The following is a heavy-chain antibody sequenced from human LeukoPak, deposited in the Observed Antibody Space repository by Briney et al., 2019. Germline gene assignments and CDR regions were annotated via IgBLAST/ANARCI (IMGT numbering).Heavy chain of an antibody. D-gene: IGHD2-21*02. CDR1: GGSISSSSYY. CDR2: IYYSGST. V-gene: IGHV4-39*07. J-gene: IGHJ3*02. CDR3: AREGYGKIIVVVTAHDAFDI. Sequence: SETLSLTCTVSGGSISSSSYYWGWIRQPPGKGLEWIGRIYYSGSTYYNQSLKSRVAISVDTSKNQFSLKLSSVTAADTAVYYCAREGYGKIIVVVTAHDAFDIWGQGTMVTVSS.